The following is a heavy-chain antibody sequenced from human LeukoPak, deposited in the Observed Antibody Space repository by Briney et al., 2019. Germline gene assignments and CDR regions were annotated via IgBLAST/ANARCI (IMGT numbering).Heavy chain of an antibody. Sequence: GASVKVSCKASGYTFTGYYMHWVRQAPGQGLEWMGWISAYNGNTNYAQKLQGRVTMTTDTSTSTAYMELRSLRSDDTAVYYCASEHYDILTGYYIPSYYWGQGTLVTVSS. CDR1: GYTFTGYY. J-gene: IGHJ4*02. CDR3: ASEHYDILTGYYIPSYY. CDR2: ISAYNGNT. V-gene: IGHV1-18*04. D-gene: IGHD3-9*01.